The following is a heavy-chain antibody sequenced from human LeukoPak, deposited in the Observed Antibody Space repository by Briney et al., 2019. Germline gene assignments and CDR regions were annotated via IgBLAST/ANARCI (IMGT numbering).Heavy chain of an antibody. D-gene: IGHD1-26*01. Sequence: GSSVKVSCKASGGTFSSYDISWVRQTPGQGLEWMGWINTNTGKSTYAQGFTGRFVLSLNASVSTAYLQISSLKAEDTAIYYCARDGSIEGWFDPWGQGTLVTVSS. J-gene: IGHJ5*02. CDR2: INTNTGKS. CDR1: GGTFSSYD. CDR3: ARDGSIEGWFDP. V-gene: IGHV7-4-1*02.